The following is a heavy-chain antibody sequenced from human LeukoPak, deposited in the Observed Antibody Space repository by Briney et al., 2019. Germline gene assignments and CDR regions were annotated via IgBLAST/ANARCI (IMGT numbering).Heavy chain of an antibody. J-gene: IGHJ4*02. CDR3: ARDPAGYGYGDPFDY. CDR2: INPNSGGT. CDR1: GYTFTGYY. Sequence: GASVKVSCKASGYTFTGYYMHWVRQAPGQGLEWMGWINPNSGGTNYAQKFQGWVTMTRDTSISTAYMELSRLRSDDTAVYYCARDPAGYGYGDPFDYWGQGTLVTVSS. V-gene: IGHV1-2*04. D-gene: IGHD5-18*01.